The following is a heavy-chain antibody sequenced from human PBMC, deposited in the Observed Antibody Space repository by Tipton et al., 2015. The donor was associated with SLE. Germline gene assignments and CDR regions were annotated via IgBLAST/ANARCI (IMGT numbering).Heavy chain of an antibody. CDR2: ISSSGSTI. Sequence: SLRLSCAASGFTFSSSEMNWVRQAPGKGLEWVSYISSSGSTIYYADSVKGRFTISRDNAKNSLYLQMNSLRAEDTAVYYCASFELVTYGMDVWGQGTTVTVSS. CDR3: ASFELVTYGMDV. CDR1: GFTFSSSE. J-gene: IGHJ6*02. V-gene: IGHV3-48*03. D-gene: IGHD3-3*02.